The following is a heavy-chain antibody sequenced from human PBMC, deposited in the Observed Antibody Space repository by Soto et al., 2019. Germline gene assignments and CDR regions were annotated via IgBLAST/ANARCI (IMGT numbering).Heavy chain of an antibody. CDR1: GYTFTSYG. J-gene: IGHJ1*01. CDR2: ISAYNGNT. D-gene: IGHD6-19*01. V-gene: IGHV1-18*01. Sequence: ASVKVSCKASGYTFTSYGISWVRQAPGQGLEWMGWISAYNGNTNYAQKLQGRVTMTTDTSTSTAYMELRSLRSDDTAVYYCARDAPGMQWLVQAEYFQHWGQGTLVTVSS. CDR3: ARDAPGMQWLVQAEYFQH.